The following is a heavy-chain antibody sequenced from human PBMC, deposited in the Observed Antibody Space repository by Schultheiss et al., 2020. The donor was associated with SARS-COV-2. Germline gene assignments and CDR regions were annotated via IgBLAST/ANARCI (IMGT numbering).Heavy chain of an antibody. Sequence: GGSLRLSCKGSGYSFSSYWIGWVRQMPGKGLEWMGIIYPGDFDTRYSPSFQGQVTISADKSISTAYLQWSSLEASDTAMYYCAVYFDWLSFDPWGQGTLVTVSS. CDR1: GYSFSSYW. CDR2: IYPGDFDT. V-gene: IGHV5-51*01. D-gene: IGHD3-9*01. J-gene: IGHJ5*02. CDR3: AVYFDWLSFDP.